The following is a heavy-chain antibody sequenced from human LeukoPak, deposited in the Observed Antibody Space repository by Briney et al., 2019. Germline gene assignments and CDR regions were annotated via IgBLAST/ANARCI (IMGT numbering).Heavy chain of an antibody. V-gene: IGHV4-39*01. D-gene: IGHD6-13*01. CDR3: ARRNIAGAATVDY. CDR1: GGSISSSSYY. CDR2: IYYSGST. J-gene: IGHJ4*02. Sequence: SETLSLTCTVSGGSISSSSYYWGWIRQPPGKGLEWIGSIYYSGSTYYNPSLKSRVTISVDTSKNQFSLKLSSATAADTAVYYCARRNIAGAATVDYWGQGTLVTVSS.